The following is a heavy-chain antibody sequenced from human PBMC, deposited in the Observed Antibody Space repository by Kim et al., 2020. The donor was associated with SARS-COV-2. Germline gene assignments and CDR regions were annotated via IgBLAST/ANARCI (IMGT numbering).Heavy chain of an antibody. D-gene: IGHD2-2*01. CDR3: AKDCSSTSCYLGWFDP. Sequence: SVKGRFTISRDNSKNTLYLQMNSLRAEDTAVYCCAKDCSSTSCYLGWFDPWGQGTLVTVSS. J-gene: IGHJ5*02. V-gene: IGHV3-23*01.